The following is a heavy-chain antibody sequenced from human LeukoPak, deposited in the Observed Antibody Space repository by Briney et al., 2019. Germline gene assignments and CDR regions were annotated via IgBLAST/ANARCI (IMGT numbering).Heavy chain of an antibody. CDR3: ARWDGYDPENYYYYMDV. D-gene: IGHD5-12*01. Sequence: EASEKVSCKASGGTFSSYAISWVRQAPGQGLEWMGGIIPIFGTANYAQKFQGRVTFTTDESTSTAYMELSSLRSEDTAVYCCARWDGYDPENYYYYMDVWGKGTTVTVSS. CDR2: IIPIFGTA. CDR1: GGTFSSYA. V-gene: IGHV1-69*05. J-gene: IGHJ6*03.